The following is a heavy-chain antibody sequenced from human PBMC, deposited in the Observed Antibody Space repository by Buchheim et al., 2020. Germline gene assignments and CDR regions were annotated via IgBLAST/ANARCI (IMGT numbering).Heavy chain of an antibody. Sequence: EVQLVESGGGLVQPGRSLRLSCVESGLIFDDYAMHWVRQAPGKGLEWVSGIFLRSGVTDYAGSARGRFTISRDKAKRSLFLQMDSLTTEDTALYYCVKDILPGGADVWGPGTT. CDR2: IFLRSGVT. D-gene: IGHD4-17*01. CDR1: GLIFDDYA. J-gene: IGHJ6*02. V-gene: IGHV3-9*01. CDR3: VKDILPGGADV.